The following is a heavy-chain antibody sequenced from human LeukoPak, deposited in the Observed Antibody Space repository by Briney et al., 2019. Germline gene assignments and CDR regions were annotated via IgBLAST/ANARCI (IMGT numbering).Heavy chain of an antibody. CDR2: IYTSGST. CDR1: GGSISSGSYY. D-gene: IGHD2-21*02. Sequence: SETLSLTCTVSGGSISSGSYYWSWIRQPAGKGLEWIGRIYTSGSTNYNPSLKSRVTISVDTSKNQFSLKPSSVTAADTAVYYCARRAVVTAIIIDYFDYWGQGTLVTVSS. J-gene: IGHJ4*02. CDR3: ARRAVVTAIIIDYFDY. V-gene: IGHV4-61*02.